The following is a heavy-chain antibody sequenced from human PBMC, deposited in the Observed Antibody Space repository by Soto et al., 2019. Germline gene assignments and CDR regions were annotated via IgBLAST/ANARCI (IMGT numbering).Heavy chain of an antibody. Sequence: SETLSLTCAVYGGSFSGYYWSWIRQPPGKGLEWIGEINHSGSTNYNPSLKSRVTISVDTSKNQFSLKLSSVTAADTAVYYCARVKGYYGYIWGSYRRHFDYWGQGTLVTVSS. D-gene: IGHD3-16*02. CDR1: GGSFSGYY. CDR3: ARVKGYYGYIWGSYRRHFDY. CDR2: INHSGST. J-gene: IGHJ4*02. V-gene: IGHV4-34*01.